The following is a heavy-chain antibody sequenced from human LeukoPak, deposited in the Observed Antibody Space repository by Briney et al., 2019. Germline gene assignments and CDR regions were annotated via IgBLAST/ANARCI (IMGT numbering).Heavy chain of an antibody. J-gene: IGHJ6*03. V-gene: IGHV4-39*01. CDR3: ARHPFNYYYYMDV. CDR1: GGSISSNNYY. CDR2: IYYSGST. Sequence: SETLSLTCTVSGGSISSNNYYWGWLRQPPGMGLGWIATIYYSGSTHYNPSLKSRVTISVDTSKNQFSLKLSSVTAADTAVYYCARHPFNYYYYMDVWGKGTTVTVSS.